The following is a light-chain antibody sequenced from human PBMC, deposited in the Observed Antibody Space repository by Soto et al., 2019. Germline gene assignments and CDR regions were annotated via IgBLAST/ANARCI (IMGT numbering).Light chain of an antibody. CDR2: VAS. J-gene: IGKJ4*01. V-gene: IGKV1D-16*01. CDR3: LQYSTYPVT. CDR1: QGISNW. Sequence: DIQVTQSPSSLSASVGDTVTITCRASQGISNWLAWYQQKPNEVPKALIYVASRLHSGVPSRFSGGGSGTEFTLTISSLRPEDFATYYCLQYSTYPVTFGGGTKVE.